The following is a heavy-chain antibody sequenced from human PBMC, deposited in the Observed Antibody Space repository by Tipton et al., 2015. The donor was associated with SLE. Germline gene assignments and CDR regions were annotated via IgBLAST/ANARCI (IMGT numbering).Heavy chain of an antibody. D-gene: IGHD3/OR15-3a*01. CDR2: IYYSGTT. V-gene: IGHV4-30-4*01. Sequence: LRLSCTVSGDSIGSGDYYWSWIRQPPGKGLEWIGYIYYSGTTYYNPSLKSRVTISVDTSKNQFSLKLSSVTAEDTAVYYCATAGLEWGAFDIWGQGTMVTVSS. CDR3: ATAGLEWGAFDI. J-gene: IGHJ3*02. CDR1: GDSIGSGDYY.